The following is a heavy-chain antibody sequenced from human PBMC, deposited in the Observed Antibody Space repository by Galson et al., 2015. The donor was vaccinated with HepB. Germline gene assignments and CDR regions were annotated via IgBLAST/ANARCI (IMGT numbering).Heavy chain of an antibody. J-gene: IGHJ6*03. V-gene: IGHV3-23*01. CDR2: IHPSGGRT. D-gene: IGHD2-2*01. CDR1: GFTFSYFL. CDR3: AKPGAGGPAAFHFYYLDV. Sequence: SLRLSCAASGFTFSYFLMNWVRQAPGKGLEWVSGIHPSGGRTYYADSVKGRFTVSRDNAKRSLYLHMNSLRAEDTAVYYCAKPGAGGPAAFHFYYLDVWGNGTTVTVSS.